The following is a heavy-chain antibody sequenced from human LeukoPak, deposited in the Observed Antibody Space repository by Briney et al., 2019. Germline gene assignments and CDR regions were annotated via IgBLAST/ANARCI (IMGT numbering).Heavy chain of an antibody. CDR3: ARTAFPLGQHITMVRGARGPLGI. CDR1: GFTFSSYG. V-gene: IGHV3-30*02. CDR2: IRYDGSNK. Sequence: GGSLRLSCAASGFTFSSYGMHWVRQAPGKGLEWVAFIRYDGSNKYYADSVKGRFIISRDNSKNSLYLQMNSLRAEDTAVYYCARTAFPLGQHITMVRGARGPLGIWGQGTMVTVSS. J-gene: IGHJ3*02. D-gene: IGHD3-10*01.